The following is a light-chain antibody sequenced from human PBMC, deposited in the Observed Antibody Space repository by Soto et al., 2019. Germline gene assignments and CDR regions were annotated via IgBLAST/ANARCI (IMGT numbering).Light chain of an antibody. Sequence: QSALTQPASVSGSPGQSITSSCTGTSSDVGGYNYVSWYQQHPGKAPKLMIYDVSNRPSGVSNRFSGSKSGNTASLTISGLRAEDEGDYYCSSYTSSSTLVLFGGGTKVTVL. CDR3: SSYTSSSTLVL. CDR2: DVS. V-gene: IGLV2-14*01. J-gene: IGLJ2*01. CDR1: SSDVGGYNY.